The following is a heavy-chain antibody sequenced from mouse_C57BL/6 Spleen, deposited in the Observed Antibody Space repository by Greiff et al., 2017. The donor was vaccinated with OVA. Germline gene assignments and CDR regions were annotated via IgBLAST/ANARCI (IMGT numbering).Heavy chain of an antibody. V-gene: IGHV5-6*01. CDR1: GFTFSSYG. CDR3: ASYSNHCYFDV. J-gene: IGHJ1*03. D-gene: IGHD2-5*01. CDR2: ISSGGSYT. Sequence: EVQLVESGGDLVKPGGSLKLSCAASGFTFSSYGMSWVRQTPDKRLEWVATISSGGSYTYYPDSVKGRFTISRDNAKNTLYLQMSSLKSEDTAMYYCASYSNHCYFDVWGTGTTVTVSS.